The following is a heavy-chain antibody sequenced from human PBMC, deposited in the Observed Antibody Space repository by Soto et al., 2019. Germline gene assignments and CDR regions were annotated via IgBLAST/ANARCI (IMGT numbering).Heavy chain of an antibody. D-gene: IGHD2-21*02. CDR3: ARDLRAPLVATAMPYYMDV. J-gene: IGHJ6*03. Sequence: EVQLVESGGGLVQPGGSLRLSCAASGFTFGSYSMNWVRQAPGKGLEWVSFILSSSGVIYYADSVKGRFTISRDNAKNSLDLQMNSLRAEDTAVYYWARDLRAPLVATAMPYYMDVWGKGTTVTVSS. CDR2: ILSSSGVI. CDR1: GFTFGSYS. V-gene: IGHV3-48*01.